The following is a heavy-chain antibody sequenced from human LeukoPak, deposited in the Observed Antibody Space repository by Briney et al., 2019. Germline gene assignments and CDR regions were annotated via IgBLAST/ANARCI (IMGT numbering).Heavy chain of an antibody. Sequence: ASVKVSCKASGYSFTSFGVSWVRQAPGQGLEWMGWISAYNGNTKFAQKFQGRVTMTTDTSTSTAYLELRSLRSDDTAMYYCTRDLGSYPGIFFDFWGQGTLVTVSS. CDR2: ISAYNGNT. CDR1: GYSFTSFG. J-gene: IGHJ4*02. D-gene: IGHD1-26*01. CDR3: TRDLGSYPGIFFDF. V-gene: IGHV1-18*01.